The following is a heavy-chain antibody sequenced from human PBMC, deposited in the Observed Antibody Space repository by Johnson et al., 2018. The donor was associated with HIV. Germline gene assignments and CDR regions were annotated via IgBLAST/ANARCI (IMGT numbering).Heavy chain of an antibody. D-gene: IGHD1-26*01. CDR2: IKQDGSEK. V-gene: IGHV3-7*01. Sequence: VQLVESGGGVVQPGGSLRLSCAASGFTFSTYGMHWVRQAPGKGLDWVANIKQDGSEKYYVDSVKGRFTISRDNAKNSLYLQMNSLRAEDTAVYYCARVPWELPDDAFDIWGQGTMVTVSS. CDR3: ARVPWELPDDAFDI. CDR1: GFTFSTYG. J-gene: IGHJ3*02.